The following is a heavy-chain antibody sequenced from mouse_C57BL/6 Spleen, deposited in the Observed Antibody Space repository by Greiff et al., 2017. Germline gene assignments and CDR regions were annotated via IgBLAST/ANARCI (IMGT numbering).Heavy chain of an antibody. J-gene: IGHJ1*03. CDR3: TGYYWEYFDV. D-gene: IGHD4-1*01. V-gene: IGHV6-3*01. Sequence: EVQLQQSGGGLVQPGGSMKLSCVASGFTFSNYWMNWVRQSPEKGLEWVAQIRLKSDNYATHYAESVKGRFTISRDDSKSSVYLQMNNLRAEDTGIYYGTGYYWEYFDVWGTGTTVTVSS. CDR2: IRLKSDNYAT. CDR1: GFTFSNYW.